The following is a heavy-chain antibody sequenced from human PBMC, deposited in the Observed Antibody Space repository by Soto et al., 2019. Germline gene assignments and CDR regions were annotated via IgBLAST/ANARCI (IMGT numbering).Heavy chain of an antibody. D-gene: IGHD6-19*01. J-gene: IGHJ4*01. CDR3: TPLALMYNSDGYDFSL. CDR1: GFTFSNVW. V-gene: IGHV3-15*07. CDR2: FKSKLDGETI. Sequence: EGQLVESGGGLVKPGGSLRLSCAASGFTFSNVWMNWGRQAPGKGLEWVGRFKSKLDGETIDYAAPVKCRFIISRDDSKIMLYLQMNSPKTQYTGLPYCTPLALMYNSDGYDFSLWGHGTLVTASS.